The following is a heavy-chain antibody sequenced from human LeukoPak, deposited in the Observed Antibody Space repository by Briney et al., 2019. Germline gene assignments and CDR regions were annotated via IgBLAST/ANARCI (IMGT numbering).Heavy chain of an antibody. CDR2: ISWNSGSI. CDR3: AKDNLGDFYDSSGYPDY. V-gene: IGHV3-9*01. Sequence: GRSLRLSCAASGFTFDDYAMHWVRQAPGKGLEWGSGISWNSGSIGYADSVKGRFTISRDNAKNSLYFQMNSLRAEDTALYYCAKDNLGDFYDSSGYPDYWGQGILVTVSS. CDR1: GFTFDDYA. J-gene: IGHJ4*02. D-gene: IGHD3-22*01.